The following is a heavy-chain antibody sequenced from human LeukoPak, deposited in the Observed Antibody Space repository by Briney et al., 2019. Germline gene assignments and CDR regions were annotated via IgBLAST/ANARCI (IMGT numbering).Heavy chain of an antibody. CDR1: GYTFTSYG. Sequence: ASVKVSCKASGYTFTSYGISWVRQAPGQGLEWMGWISAYNGNTNYAQKLQGRVTMTTDTSTSTAYMELRSLRSGDTAVYYCARVDRFGELLWRQLWFDPWGQGTLVTVSS. V-gene: IGHV1-18*01. CDR3: ARVDRFGELLWRQLWFDP. D-gene: IGHD3-10*01. CDR2: ISAYNGNT. J-gene: IGHJ5*02.